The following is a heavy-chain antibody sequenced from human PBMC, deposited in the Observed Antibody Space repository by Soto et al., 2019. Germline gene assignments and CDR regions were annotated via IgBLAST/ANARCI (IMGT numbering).Heavy chain of an antibody. D-gene: IGHD3-22*01. J-gene: IGHJ4*02. CDR2: IIPLFGTT. V-gene: IGHV1-69*12. CDR1: GGTFSNYA. Sequence: QVQLVQSGAEVKKPGSSVTVSCRASGGTFSNYAINWVRQAPGQGLEWMAGIIPLFGTTNYAQKFQGRVTITADDSTSTAYMALTSLRAEDTAVFYCATSPYSYDTSGYLDSWGQGTLVTVSS. CDR3: ATSPYSYDTSGYLDS.